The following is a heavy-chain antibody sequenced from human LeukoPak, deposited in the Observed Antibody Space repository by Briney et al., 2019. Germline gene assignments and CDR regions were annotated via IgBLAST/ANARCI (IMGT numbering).Heavy chain of an antibody. D-gene: IGHD3-10*01. CDR2: ISYDGSNK. J-gene: IGHJ4*02. CDR3: AKGRPNYYGSGSSRLDY. CDR1: GFTFSSYG. Sequence: HPGGSLRLSCAASGFTFSSYGMHWVRQAPGKGLEWVAVISYDGSNKYYADSVKGRFTISRDNSKNTLYLQMNSLRAEDTAVYYCAKGRPNYYGSGSSRLDYWGQGTLVTVSS. V-gene: IGHV3-30*18.